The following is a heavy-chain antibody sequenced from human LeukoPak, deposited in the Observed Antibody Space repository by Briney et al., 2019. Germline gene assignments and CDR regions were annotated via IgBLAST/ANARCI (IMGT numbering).Heavy chain of an antibody. J-gene: IGHJ6*02. CDR1: GYTLTELS. D-gene: IGHD5-18*01. V-gene: IGHV1-24*01. CDR3: ATLPNPYRSWIQLWLPPLYGMDV. CDR2: LDPEDGET. Sequence: ASVKVSCKVSGYTLTELSMHWVRQAPGKGLEWMGGLDPEDGETIYAQKFQGRVTMTEDTSTDTAYMELSSLRSEDTAVYYCATLPNPYRSWIQLWLPPLYGMDVWGQGTTVTVSS.